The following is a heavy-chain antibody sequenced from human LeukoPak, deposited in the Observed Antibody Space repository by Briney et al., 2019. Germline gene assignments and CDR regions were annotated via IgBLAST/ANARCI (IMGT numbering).Heavy chain of an antibody. CDR2: IYTSGST. V-gene: IGHV4-61*02. J-gene: IGHJ4*02. CDR1: GGSISSGSYY. D-gene: IGHD5-12*01. CDR3: ARGKGGGYDSYFDY. Sequence: SQTLSLTCTVSGGSISSGSYYWSWIRQPAGKGLEWIGRIYTSGSTNYNPSLKSRVTISVDTSKNQFSLKLSSVTAADTAVYYCARGKGGGYDSYFDYWGQGTLVTVSS.